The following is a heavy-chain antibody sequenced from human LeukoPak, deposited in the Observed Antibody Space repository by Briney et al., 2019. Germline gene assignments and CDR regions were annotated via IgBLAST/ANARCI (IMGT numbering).Heavy chain of an antibody. CDR2: VYYSGST. CDR1: GGSISSYY. J-gene: IGHJ5*02. CDR3: VARTTVAGSGFDP. V-gene: IGHV4-59*08. D-gene: IGHD6-19*01. Sequence: SETLSLTCTVSGGSISSYYWSWIRQPPGKGLEWIGYVYYSGSTIYNPSLKSRVTISLDTSKNHFSLRLSSVTAADTAVYYCVARTTVAGSGFDPWGQGTLVTVSS.